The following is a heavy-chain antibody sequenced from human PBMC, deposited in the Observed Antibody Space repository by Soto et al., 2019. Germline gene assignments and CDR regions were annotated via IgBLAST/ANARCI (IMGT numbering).Heavy chain of an antibody. V-gene: IGHV1-8*01. CDR3: ASPAHNYDFWSGYSFDI. CDR2: MNPNSGNT. Sequence: QVQLVQSGAEVKKPGASVKVSCKASGYTFTSSDINWVRQATGQRLECIGWMNPNSGNTGYAQKFQGRVTMTRNTSTSTAYMEMSSLRSEDTDVYYCASPAHNYDFWSGYSFDIWGQGTMVTVSS. CDR1: GYTFTSSD. J-gene: IGHJ3*02. D-gene: IGHD3-3*01.